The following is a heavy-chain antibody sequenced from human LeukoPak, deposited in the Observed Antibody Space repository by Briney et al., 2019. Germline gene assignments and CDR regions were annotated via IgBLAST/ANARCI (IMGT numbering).Heavy chain of an antibody. CDR1: GYTLTELS. V-gene: IGHV1-24*01. D-gene: IGHD5-24*01. CDR3: ATSLVEMATITNDY. J-gene: IGHJ4*02. CDR2: FDPEDGET. Sequence: ASVKVSCKVSGYTLTELSMHWVRQAPGKGLEWMGGFDPEDGETIYAQKFQGRVTMTEDTSTDTAYMELSSLRSEDTAVYYCATSLVEMATITNDYWGQGTLVTVSS.